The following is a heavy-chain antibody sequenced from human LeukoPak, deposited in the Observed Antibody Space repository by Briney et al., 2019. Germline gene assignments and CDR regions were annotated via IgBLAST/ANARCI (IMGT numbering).Heavy chain of an antibody. Sequence: GGSLRLSCAASGFTFSSYRMNWVRQAPGKGLEWVSSISSSSSYIYYADSVKGRFTISRDNAKNSLYLQMNSLRAEDTALYYCAKDNADTAMVTHFDYWGQGTLVTVSS. CDR2: ISSSSSYI. J-gene: IGHJ4*02. CDR3: AKDNADTAMVTHFDY. D-gene: IGHD5-18*01. V-gene: IGHV3-21*04. CDR1: GFTFSSYR.